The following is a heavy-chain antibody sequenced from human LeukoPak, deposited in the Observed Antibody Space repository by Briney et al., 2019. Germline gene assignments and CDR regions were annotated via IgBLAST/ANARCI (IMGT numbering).Heavy chain of an antibody. D-gene: IGHD6-19*01. J-gene: IGHJ4*02. CDR1: GFTFSKYW. CDR3: ATKQWLAPPPDS. V-gene: IGHV3-74*01. CDR2: IKTDGTVT. Sequence: GGSLRLSCAASGFTFSKYWMLWVRQAPGKGLESVSRIKTDGTVTTYADSVKGRFTVSRDNADNTMFLQMNSVRDEDTAVYYCATKQWLAPPPDSWGQGTPVTVSS.